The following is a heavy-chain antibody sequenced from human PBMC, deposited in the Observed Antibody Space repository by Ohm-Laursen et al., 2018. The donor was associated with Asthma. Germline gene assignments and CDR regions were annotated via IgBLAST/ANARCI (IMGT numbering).Heavy chain of an antibody. V-gene: IGHV4-31*03. CDR3: ARDRAQKYYDILTSPGDAFDI. Sequence: SQTLSLTCTVSGGSISSGGYYWSWIRQHPGKGLEWIGYIYYSGSTYYNPSLKSRVTISVDTSKNQFSLKLSSVTAADTAVYYCARDRAQKYYDILTSPGDAFDIWGQGTMVTVSS. CDR2: IYYSGST. CDR1: GGSISSGGYY. D-gene: IGHD3-9*01. J-gene: IGHJ3*02.